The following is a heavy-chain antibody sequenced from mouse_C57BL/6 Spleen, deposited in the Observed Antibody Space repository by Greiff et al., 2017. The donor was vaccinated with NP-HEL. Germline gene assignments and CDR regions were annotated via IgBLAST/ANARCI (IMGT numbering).Heavy chain of an antibody. CDR3: ARRNYGSSSYYFDY. D-gene: IGHD1-1*01. CDR1: GFTFSDYG. J-gene: IGHJ2*01. V-gene: IGHV5-17*01. CDR2: ISSGSSTI. Sequence: DVQLVESGGGLVKPGGSLKLSCAASGFTFSDYGMHWVRQAPEKGLEWVAYISSGSSTIYYADTVKGRFTISRDNAKNTLFLQMTSLRSEDTAMYYCARRNYGSSSYYFDYWGQGTTLTVSS.